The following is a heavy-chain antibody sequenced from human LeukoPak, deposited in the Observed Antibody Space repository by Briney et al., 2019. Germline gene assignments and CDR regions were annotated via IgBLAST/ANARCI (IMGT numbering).Heavy chain of an antibody. CDR1: GDSISSGDYY. D-gene: IGHD2-8*01. CDR3: ARRIVYDAFDI. CDR2: INHSGST. J-gene: IGHJ3*02. V-gene: IGHV4-30-4*08. Sequence: SQTLSLTCTVSGDSISSGDYYWSWIRQPPGKGLEWIGEINHSGSTNYNPSLKSRVTISVDTSKNQFSLKLSSVTAADTAVYYCARRIVYDAFDIWGQGTMVTVSS.